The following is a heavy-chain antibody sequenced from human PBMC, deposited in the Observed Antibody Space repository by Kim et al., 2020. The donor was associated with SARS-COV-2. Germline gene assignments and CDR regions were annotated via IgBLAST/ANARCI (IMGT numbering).Heavy chain of an antibody. CDR2: IYYSGST. Sequence: SETLSLTCTVSGGSISSYYWSWIRQPPGKGLEWIGYIYYSGSTNYNPSLKSRVTISVDTSKNQFSLKLSSVTAADTAVYYCARDIGSRRLVGRLGFDPWGQGTLVTVSS. CDR3: ARDIGSRRLVGRLGFDP. CDR1: GGSISSYY. D-gene: IGHD6-19*01. J-gene: IGHJ5*02. V-gene: IGHV4-59*01.